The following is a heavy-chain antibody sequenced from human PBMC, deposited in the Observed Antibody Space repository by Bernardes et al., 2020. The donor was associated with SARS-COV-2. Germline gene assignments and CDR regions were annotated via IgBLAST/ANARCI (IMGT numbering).Heavy chain of an antibody. Sequence: GGSLRLSCVASGFTFSNYNMNWVRQAPGKGLEWVSYISSSSNTIYYADSVKGRFTISRDNAKNSLYLQLNSLRAEDTAVYYCARGNYYYDSTGYMPTCFDYWGQGTLVTVSS. J-gene: IGHJ4*02. CDR2: ISSSSNTI. CDR1: GFTFSNYN. D-gene: IGHD3-22*01. CDR3: ARGNYYYDSTGYMPTCFDY. V-gene: IGHV3-48*01.